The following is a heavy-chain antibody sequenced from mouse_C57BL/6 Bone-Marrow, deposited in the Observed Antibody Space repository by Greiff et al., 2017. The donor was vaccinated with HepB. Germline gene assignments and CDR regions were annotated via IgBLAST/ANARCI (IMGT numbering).Heavy chain of an antibody. Sequence: GMLVESGGGLVQPGGSLKLSCAASGFTFSDYYMYWVRQTPEKRLEWVAYISNGGSSTYYPDTVKGRFTISRDNAKNTLYLQMSRLKSEDTAMYYCARRDGSSYGFAYWGQGTLVTVSA. CDR3: ARRDGSSYGFAY. CDR1: GFTFSDYY. V-gene: IGHV5-12*01. D-gene: IGHD1-1*01. J-gene: IGHJ3*01. CDR2: ISNGGSST.